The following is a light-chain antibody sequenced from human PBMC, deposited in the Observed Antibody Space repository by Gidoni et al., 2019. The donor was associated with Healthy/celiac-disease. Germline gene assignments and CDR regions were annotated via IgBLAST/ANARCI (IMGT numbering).Light chain of an antibody. Sequence: EILSTPSPAPPSSSTGGSAILSCRASQSVSSSYLAWYQQKPGQAPRLLIYGASSRATGFPDRFSGSGSGTDFTLTISRLEPEDFAVYYCQQNGSSRTFGGGTKVEIK. CDR3: QQNGSSRT. CDR2: GAS. CDR1: QSVSSSY. J-gene: IGKJ4*01. V-gene: IGKV3-20*01.